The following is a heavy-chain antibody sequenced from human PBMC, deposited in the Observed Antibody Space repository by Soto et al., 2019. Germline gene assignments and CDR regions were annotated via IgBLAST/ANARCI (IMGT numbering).Heavy chain of an antibody. D-gene: IGHD6-19*01. CDR3: XXXXXXXSGFTDY. Sequence: QLQLQESGPGLVKPSETLSLTCTVSGGSISSSSYYWGWIRQPPGKGLEWIGSIYYSGSTYYNPSLKSRXXXXXXXXXXXXXXXXXXXXXXXXXXXYXXXXXXXXSGFTDYWGQGTLVTVSS. V-gene: IGHV4-39*01. CDR1: GGSISSSSYY. J-gene: IGHJ4*02. CDR2: IYYSGST.